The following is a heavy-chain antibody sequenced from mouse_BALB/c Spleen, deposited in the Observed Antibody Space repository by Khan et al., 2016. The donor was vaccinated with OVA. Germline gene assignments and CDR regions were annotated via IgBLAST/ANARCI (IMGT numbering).Heavy chain of an antibody. J-gene: IGHJ4*01. V-gene: IGHV2-6-7*01. CDR1: GFSLTGYG. D-gene: IGHD2-10*01. CDR2: IWGDGST. Sequence: QVQLQQSGPGLVAPSQSLSITCTVSGFSLTGYGVNWVRQPPGKGLEWLGMIWGDGSTDYNSALKSRLSISKDKSKSQVFLKMNSLQTDDTARYYCARAYYANYREAMDYWGQGTSVTVSS. CDR3: ARAYYANYREAMDY.